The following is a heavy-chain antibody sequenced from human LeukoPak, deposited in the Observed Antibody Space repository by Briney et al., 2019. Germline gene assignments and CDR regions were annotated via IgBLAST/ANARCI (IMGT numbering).Heavy chain of an antibody. D-gene: IGHD6-19*01. V-gene: IGHV4-34*01. CDR2: IYYSGST. J-gene: IGHJ2*01. Sequence: SETLSLTCAVYGGSFSGYYWSWIRQPPGKGLEWIGSIYYSGSTYYNPSLKSRVTISVDTSKNQFSLKLSSVTAADTAVYYCARWHSSATGPLDLWGRGTLVTVSS. CDR3: ARWHSSATGPLDL. CDR1: GGSFSGYY.